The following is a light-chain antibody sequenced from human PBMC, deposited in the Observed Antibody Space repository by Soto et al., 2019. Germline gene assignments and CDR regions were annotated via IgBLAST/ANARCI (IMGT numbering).Light chain of an antibody. CDR1: QSVSRSY. Sequence: EIVLTQSPGTLSLPPGDRAPLSCRASQSVSRSYLGWYQQKPGQAPRLLMYGASIRAAGVPDRFSGSGSGTEFTLTISRLEPEDFTVYYCHHYEAFGQGTKVDIK. CDR2: GAS. J-gene: IGKJ1*01. V-gene: IGKV3-20*01. CDR3: HHYEA.